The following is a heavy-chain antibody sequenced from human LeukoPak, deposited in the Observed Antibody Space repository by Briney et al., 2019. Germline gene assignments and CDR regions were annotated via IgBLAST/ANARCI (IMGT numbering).Heavy chain of an antibody. J-gene: IGHJ4*02. V-gene: IGHV4-59*08. Sequence: SETLSLTCTVSGGSINSYYWSWIRQPPGKGLECIGHIYYTGSTYYKPSLESRVTISVDTAKNQISLKLSSVTAADTAVYYCARGFSDNWYIYWGQGTLVTVSS. CDR2: IYYTGST. D-gene: IGHD6-13*01. CDR1: GGSINSYY. CDR3: ARGFSDNWYIY.